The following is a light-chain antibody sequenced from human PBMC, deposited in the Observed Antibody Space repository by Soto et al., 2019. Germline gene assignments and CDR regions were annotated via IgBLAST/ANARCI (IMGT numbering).Light chain of an antibody. Sequence: EIVLTQSPGALSLSPGERATLSCRASQSVSSSYLAWYQQKPGQAPRLLIYGASSRATGIPDRFSGSGSGTEFTLTISSLQSEDFAVYYCQQYNNWFWTFGQGTKVDIK. CDR3: QQYNNWFWT. V-gene: IGKV3-20*01. J-gene: IGKJ1*01. CDR1: QSVSSSY. CDR2: GAS.